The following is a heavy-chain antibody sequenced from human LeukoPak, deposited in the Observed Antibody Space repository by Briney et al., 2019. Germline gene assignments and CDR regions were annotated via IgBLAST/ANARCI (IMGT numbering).Heavy chain of an antibody. J-gene: IGHJ4*02. Sequence: SGTLSLTCAVSGASVSSNTWWSWVRQPPGKGLEWIGEIFHNGDTNYNPSLKSRVSISIDESKNQISLMVGSVTAADTAVYYCARSRDGYNYVIPYWGQGTLVTVSS. V-gene: IGHV4-4*02. CDR2: IFHNGDT. CDR3: ARSRDGYNYVIPY. CDR1: GASVSSNTW. D-gene: IGHD5-24*01.